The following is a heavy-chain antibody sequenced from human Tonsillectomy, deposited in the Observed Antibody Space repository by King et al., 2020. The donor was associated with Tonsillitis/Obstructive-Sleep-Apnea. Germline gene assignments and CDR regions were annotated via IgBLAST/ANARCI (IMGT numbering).Heavy chain of an antibody. CDR3: AREFSSGWLSGAFDI. CDR1: GFTFSSYS. CDR2: ISSSSSTI. Sequence: VQLVESGGGLVQPGGSLRLSCAASGFTFSSYSMNWVRQAPGKELEWVSYISSSSSTIYYADSVKGRFTISRDNAKNSLYLQMNSLRDEDTAVYYCAREFSSGWLSGAFDIWGQGTMVTVSS. D-gene: IGHD6-19*01. V-gene: IGHV3-48*02. J-gene: IGHJ3*02.